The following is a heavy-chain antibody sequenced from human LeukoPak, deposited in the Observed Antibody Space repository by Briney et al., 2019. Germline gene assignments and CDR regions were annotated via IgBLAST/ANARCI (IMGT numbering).Heavy chain of an antibody. D-gene: IGHD6-13*01. CDR3: ARDSARYSSSWYGAFYYYYGMDV. V-gene: IGHV3-21*01. Sequence: GGSLRLSCAASGFTFSSYSMNWVRQAPGKGLEWVSSISSSSSYIYYADSVKGRFTISRDNAKNSLYPQMNSLRAEDTAVYYCARDSARYSSSWYGAFYYYYGMDVWGQGTTVTVSS. CDR1: GFTFSSYS. CDR2: ISSSSSYI. J-gene: IGHJ6*02.